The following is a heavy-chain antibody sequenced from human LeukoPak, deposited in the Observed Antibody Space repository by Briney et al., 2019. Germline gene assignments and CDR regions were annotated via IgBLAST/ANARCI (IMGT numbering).Heavy chain of an antibody. Sequence: GGTLRLSCAASGFTFSSYAMSWVRQAPGTGLELVSAISGSGGSTYYADSVKSRFPISRDNSTNTLYLQMISLRAEATAVYYYSKGCGSPIFGVVTNRGQGTLVTVSS. D-gene: IGHD3-3*01. V-gene: IGHV3-23*01. CDR1: GFTFSSYA. J-gene: IGHJ4*02. CDR2: ISGSGGST. CDR3: SKGCGSPIFGVVTN.